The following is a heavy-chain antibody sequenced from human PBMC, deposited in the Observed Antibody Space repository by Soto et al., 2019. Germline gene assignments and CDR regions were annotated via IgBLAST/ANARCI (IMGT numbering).Heavy chain of an antibody. CDR2: ISDSGGRT. Sequence: EVQLLESGGGLVQPGGSLRLSCAASGLTFSSYAMSWVRQAPGKGLEWVSVISDSGGRTYYADSVKGRFTISRDNSKNAMYLQMNGLRAEDTAVYFCANDLGSTSPRNYFDYWGHGTLVTVSS. J-gene: IGHJ4*01. V-gene: IGHV3-23*01. CDR1: GLTFSSYA. CDR3: ANDLGSTSPRNYFDY. D-gene: IGHD2-2*01.